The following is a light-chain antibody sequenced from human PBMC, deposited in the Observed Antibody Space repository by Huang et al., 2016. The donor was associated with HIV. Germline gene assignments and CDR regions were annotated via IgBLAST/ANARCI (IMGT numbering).Light chain of an antibody. Sequence: DIQMTQSPSTLSASVGDRVTITCRASQTFNNWLAWYKQKPGKAPKLLIYKASSLESGVPSRFSGSGSGTEFTLTISSLQPDDFATYYCQHFDTYPWTFGQGTKVEIK. J-gene: IGKJ1*01. V-gene: IGKV1-5*03. CDR1: QTFNNW. CDR2: KAS. CDR3: QHFDTYPWT.